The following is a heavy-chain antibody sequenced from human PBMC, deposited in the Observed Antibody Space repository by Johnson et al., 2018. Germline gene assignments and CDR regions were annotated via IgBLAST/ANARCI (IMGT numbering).Heavy chain of an antibody. Sequence: QVQLQESGGGVVQPGRSLRLSCAASGFVFSNYAMHWVRQAPGKGLEWVAIIWYDGSKRDYADSVKGRFTISRDSSKNTLYLQMNSLRAEDPAVYYCGRVFAPDYYYHGMDVWGQGTTVTVSS. CDR2: IWYDGSKR. CDR3: GRVFAPDYYYHGMDV. J-gene: IGHJ6*02. CDR1: GFVFSNYA. D-gene: IGHD2-21*01. V-gene: IGHV3-33*01.